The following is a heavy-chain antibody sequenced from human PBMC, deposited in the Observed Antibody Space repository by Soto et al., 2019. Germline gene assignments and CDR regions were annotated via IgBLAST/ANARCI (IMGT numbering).Heavy chain of an antibody. CDR3: ARTDKLGYCSGGSCYPREDWFDP. CDR1: GYTFTSYY. CDR2: MNPNSGNT. J-gene: IGHJ5*02. Sequence: EASVKVSCKASGYTFTSYYINWVRQATGQGLEWMGWMNPNSGNTGYAQKFQGRVTMTRNTSISTAYMELSSLRSEDTAVYYCARTDKLGYCSGGSCYPREDWFDPWGQGTLVTVSS. D-gene: IGHD2-15*01. V-gene: IGHV1-8*01.